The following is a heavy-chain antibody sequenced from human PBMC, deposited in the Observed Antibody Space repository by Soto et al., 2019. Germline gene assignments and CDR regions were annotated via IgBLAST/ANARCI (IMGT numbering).Heavy chain of an antibody. CDR2: VIAIFGTA. D-gene: IGHD3-16*02. Sequence: QVQLVQSGAEVKKPGSSVKVSCKASGGTFSSYAISWVRQAPGQGLEWMGGVIAIFGTANYAQKFQGRVTITADESTSTAYMELSSLRSEDTAVYYCARDQYDYVWGSYRARLAYWGQGTLVTVSS. CDR1: GGTFSSYA. J-gene: IGHJ4*02. V-gene: IGHV1-69*01. CDR3: ARDQYDYVWGSYRARLAY.